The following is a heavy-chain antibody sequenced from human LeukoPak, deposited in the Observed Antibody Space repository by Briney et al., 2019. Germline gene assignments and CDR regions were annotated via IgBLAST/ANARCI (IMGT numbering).Heavy chain of an antibody. V-gene: IGHV1-18*01. Sequence: ASVKVSCKASGYTFTSYGISWVRQAPGQGLEWMGWISAYNGNTNYAQKLQGRVTMTTDTSTSTAYMELRSLRSDDTAVYYCARAAGGYSRHGLGNPWGQGTLVTVSS. D-gene: IGHD5-18*01. CDR3: ARAAGGYSRHGLGNP. CDR2: ISAYNGNT. CDR1: GYTFTSYG. J-gene: IGHJ5*02.